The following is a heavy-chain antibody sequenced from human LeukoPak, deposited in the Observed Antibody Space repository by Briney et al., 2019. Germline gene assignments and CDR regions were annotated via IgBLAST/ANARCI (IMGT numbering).Heavy chain of an antibody. D-gene: IGHD2-15*01. V-gene: IGHV4-59*01. CDR3: ARSSGGWFDP. CDR2: IYYSGST. J-gene: IGHJ5*02. Sequence: PSETLSLTCTVSGGSISSYYWSWIRQPPGKGLEWIGYIYYSGSTNYNPSLKSRVTISVDTSKNQFSLKLSSVTAAVTAVYYCARSSGGWFDPWGQGTLVTVSS. CDR1: GGSISSYY.